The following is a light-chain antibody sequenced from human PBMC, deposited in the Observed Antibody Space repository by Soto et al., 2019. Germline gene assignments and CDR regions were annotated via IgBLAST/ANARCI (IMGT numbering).Light chain of an antibody. CDR1: SSDLDGYDH. CDR3: SAYTTTSTLI. Sequence: QSVLTQPASVSGSPGQSVTISFTGTSSDLDGYDHVSWYQQHPGTAPKLLLYEVNNRPSGVSNRFSGSKSGNTASLIISGLQTEDEADYYCSAYTTTSTLIFGTGTKVTVL. V-gene: IGLV2-14*01. CDR2: EVN. J-gene: IGLJ1*01.